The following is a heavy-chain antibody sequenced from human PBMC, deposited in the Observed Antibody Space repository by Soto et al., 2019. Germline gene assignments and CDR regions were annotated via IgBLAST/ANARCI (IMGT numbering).Heavy chain of an antibody. CDR2: IYYSGST. J-gene: IGHJ6*02. CDR1: GGSISSGGDY. V-gene: IGHV4-31*03. CDR3: AREVAARPDYYYGMDV. Sequence: PSETLSLTCTVSGGSISSGGDYWSWIRHHPGKGLEWIGCIYYSGSTYYNPSLKSRVTISVDTSKNQFSLKLSSVTAADTAVYYCAREVAARPDYYYGMDVWGQGTTVTVSS. D-gene: IGHD6-6*01.